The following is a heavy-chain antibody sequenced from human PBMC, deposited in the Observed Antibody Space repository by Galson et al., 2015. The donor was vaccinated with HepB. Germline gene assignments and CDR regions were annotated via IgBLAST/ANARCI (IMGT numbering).Heavy chain of an antibody. Sequence: SLRLSCAASGFTFSSYGMHWVRQAPGKGLEWVAVISYDGSNKYYADSVKGRFTISRDNSKNTLYLQMNSLRAEDTAVYYCAKESIPDYIWGSYRYTGPFDYWGQGTLVTVSS. V-gene: IGHV3-30*18. J-gene: IGHJ4*02. CDR2: ISYDGSNK. CDR3: AKESIPDYIWGSYRYTGPFDY. D-gene: IGHD3-16*02. CDR1: GFTFSSYG.